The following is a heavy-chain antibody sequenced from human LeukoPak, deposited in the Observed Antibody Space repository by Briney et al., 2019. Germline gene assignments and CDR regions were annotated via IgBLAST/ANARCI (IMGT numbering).Heavy chain of an antibody. Sequence: PGGSLRLSCAASGFTFSDYYMSWIRQAPGKGLEWVSYISSSGSTIYYADSVKGRFTISRDNAKNSLYLQMNSLRAEDTAVYYCAKDVTTVVAPDYWGQGTLVTVSS. J-gene: IGHJ4*02. D-gene: IGHD4-23*01. V-gene: IGHV3-11*04. CDR2: ISSSGSTI. CDR1: GFTFSDYY. CDR3: AKDVTTVVAPDY.